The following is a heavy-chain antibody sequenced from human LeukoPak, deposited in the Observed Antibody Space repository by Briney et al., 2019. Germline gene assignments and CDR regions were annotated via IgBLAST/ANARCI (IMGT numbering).Heavy chain of an antibody. CDR3: ALDSSGWSDDSFDI. V-gene: IGHV4-59*01. D-gene: IGHD6-19*01. CDR2: IYYTGST. Sequence: SETLSLTCTVSGASISSYYWSWIRRPPGKGLEWIGYIYYTGSTNYNPSLKSRVTMSIDTSKNQFSLKLTSVTAADTAVYYCALDSSGWSDDSFDIWAKGQRSPSLQ. J-gene: IGHJ3*02. CDR1: GASISSYY.